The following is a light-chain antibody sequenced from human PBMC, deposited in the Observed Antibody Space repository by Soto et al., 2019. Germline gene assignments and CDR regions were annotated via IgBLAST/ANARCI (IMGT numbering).Light chain of an antibody. Sequence: DIQMTQSPSTLSASVGDRVTITCRASQSINNWLAWYQQRPGKAPKLLIYDASNLETGVPSRFSGSGSGTEFTLTISSLQPDDFATYYCQQYDTFGQGTKVDIK. CDR2: DAS. CDR3: QQYDT. J-gene: IGKJ1*01. CDR1: QSINNW. V-gene: IGKV1-5*01.